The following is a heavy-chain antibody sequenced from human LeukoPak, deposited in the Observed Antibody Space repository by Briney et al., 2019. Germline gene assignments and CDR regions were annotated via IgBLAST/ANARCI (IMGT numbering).Heavy chain of an antibody. Sequence: ASVNVSCKASVYTFTIYVISWVRQAPGQGLEGMGWISAYNGNTNYAQKLQGRVTMTTDTTTSTAYMELRSLRSDDTAVSYCEREATYGVGKFDPWGQGTLVTVSS. V-gene: IGHV1-18*01. CDR3: EREATYGVGKFDP. CDR2: ISAYNGNT. D-gene: IGHD3-10*01. J-gene: IGHJ5*02. CDR1: VYTFTIYV.